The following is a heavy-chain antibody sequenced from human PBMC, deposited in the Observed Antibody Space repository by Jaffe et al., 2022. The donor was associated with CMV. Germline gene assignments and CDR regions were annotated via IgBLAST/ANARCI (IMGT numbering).Heavy chain of an antibody. CDR2: ISGSGGST. CDR3: AKGGDYYYDSGSYCDY. Sequence: EVQLLESGGGLVQPGGSLRLSCAASRFTFTSYAMTWVRQAPGKGLEWVSGISGSGGSTYYADSVKGRFTISRDNSKKTLYLQMNSLRAEDTAVYYCAKGGDYYYDSGSYCDYWGQGTLVTVSS. CDR1: RFTFTSYA. J-gene: IGHJ4*02. D-gene: IGHD3-10*01. V-gene: IGHV3-23*01.